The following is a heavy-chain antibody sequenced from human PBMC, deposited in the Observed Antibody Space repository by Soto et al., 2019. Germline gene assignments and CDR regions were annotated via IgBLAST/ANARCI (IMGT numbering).Heavy chain of an antibody. CDR1: GFNFISSA. J-gene: IGHJ4*01. V-gene: IGHV1-58*01. CDR3: AAEYRGRYFNILDF. D-gene: IGHD1-26*01. CDR2: IVDGSGNT. Sequence: SVKVSCMASGFNFISSAVQWVRQARAQRPEWIGWIVDGSGNTKYAQKFRERVTITRDMSTSTAYMELRSLSSEDTVLYCWAAEYRGRYFNILDFWGQGTLVTVSS.